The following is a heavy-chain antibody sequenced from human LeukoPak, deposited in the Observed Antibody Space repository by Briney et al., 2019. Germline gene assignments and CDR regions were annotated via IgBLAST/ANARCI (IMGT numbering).Heavy chain of an antibody. Sequence: SQTLSLTCTVSGGSISSGSYYWSWIRQPAGKGLEWIGRIYASGDTNYNPSLKSRVTISADTSKNQFSLKLSSVTAADTAVYYCARGVLAGASRFDYWGQGTLVTVSS. CDR2: IYASGDT. CDR3: ARGVLAGASRFDY. D-gene: IGHD1-26*01. CDR1: GGSISSGSYY. V-gene: IGHV4-61*02. J-gene: IGHJ4*02.